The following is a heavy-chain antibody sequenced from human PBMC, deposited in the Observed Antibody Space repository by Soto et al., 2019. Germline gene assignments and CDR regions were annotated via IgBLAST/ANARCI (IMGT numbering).Heavy chain of an antibody. CDR3: ARDLHSSRLYYYYGMDV. CDR2: IIPIFGTA. CDR1: XGXXSSYA. Sequence: QVQLXQSGAXVXKXXXXXXXXXXASXGXXSSYAISWVRQAPGQGLXWXXGIIPIFGTANYAQKFQGRVTITADKSTSTAYMELSSLRSEDTAVYYCARDLHSSRLYYYYGMDVWGQGTTVTVSS. V-gene: IGHV1-69*06. J-gene: IGHJ6*02. D-gene: IGHD6-13*01.